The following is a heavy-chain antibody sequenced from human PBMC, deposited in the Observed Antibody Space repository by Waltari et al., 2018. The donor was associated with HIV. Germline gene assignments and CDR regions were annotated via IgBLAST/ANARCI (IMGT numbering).Heavy chain of an antibody. D-gene: IGHD6-13*01. V-gene: IGHV3-30*18. Sequence: QVQLVESGGGVVQPGRSLRLSCVASGFTFSSYGMHWVRQAPGKGLEWVAIISYDGSNKYYADAVKGRFPISRDNSKNTLYLRMNSLRADDTAVYYFAKSNRDSQLRGIAEAGTRVDFDCWGQGTLVTVSS. J-gene: IGHJ4*02. CDR1: GFTFSSYG. CDR2: ISYDGSNK. CDR3: AKSNRDSQLRGIAEAGTRVDFDC.